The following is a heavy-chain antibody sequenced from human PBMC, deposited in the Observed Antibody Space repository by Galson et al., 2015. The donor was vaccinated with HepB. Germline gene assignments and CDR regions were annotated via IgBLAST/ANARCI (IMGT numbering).Heavy chain of an antibody. J-gene: IGHJ4*02. V-gene: IGHV3-21*01. CDR1: GGTFSSYA. Sequence: SCKASGGTFSSYAISWVRQAPGKGLEWVSSISSSSSYIYYADSVKGRFTISRDNAKNSLYLQMNSLRAEDTAVYYCARDRLDYYDSSGYDYWGQGTLVTVSS. CDR2: ISSSSSYI. D-gene: IGHD3-22*01. CDR3: ARDRLDYYDSSGYDY.